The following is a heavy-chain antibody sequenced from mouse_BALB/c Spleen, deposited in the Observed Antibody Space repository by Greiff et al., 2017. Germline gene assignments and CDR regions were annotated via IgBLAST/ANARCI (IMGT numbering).Heavy chain of an antibody. J-gene: IGHJ3*01. CDR2: ISNGGGST. D-gene: IGHD1-1*01. CDR1: GFTFSSYT. V-gene: IGHV5-12-2*01. Sequence: EVKLVESGGGLVQPGGSLKLSCAASGFTFSSYTMSWVRQTPEKRLEWVAYISNGGGSTYYPDTVKGRFTISRDNAKNTLYLQMSSLKSEDTAMYYCASDYYGTSWCAYWGQGTLVTVSA. CDR3: ASDYYGTSWCAY.